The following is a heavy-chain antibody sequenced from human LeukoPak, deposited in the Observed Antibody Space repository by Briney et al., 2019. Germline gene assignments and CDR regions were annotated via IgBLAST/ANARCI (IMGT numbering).Heavy chain of an antibody. V-gene: IGHV1-8*02. D-gene: IGHD5-18*01. CDR2: MNPNSGNT. J-gene: IGHJ4*02. CDR1: GYNFRHYG. Sequence: GASVKVSCKTSGYNFRHYGISWVRQATGQGLEWMGWMNPNSGNTGYAQKFQDRVTMTRNTSISTVYMELSSLRSEDTAVYYCARDSNTANDYWGQGTLVTVSS. CDR3: ARDSNTANDY.